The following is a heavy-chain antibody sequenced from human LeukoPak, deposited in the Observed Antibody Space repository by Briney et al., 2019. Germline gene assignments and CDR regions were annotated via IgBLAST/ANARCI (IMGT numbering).Heavy chain of an antibody. CDR2: INPNSGGT. Sequence: ASVKVFCKASGYTFTGYYMHWVRQAPGQGLEWMGWINPNSGGTNYAQKFQGRVTMTRDTSISTAYMELSRLRSDDTAVYYCARTGYCSSTSCDGGDDYWGQGTLGTVSS. J-gene: IGHJ4*02. V-gene: IGHV1-2*02. CDR1: GYTFTGYY. CDR3: ARTGYCSSTSCDGGDDY. D-gene: IGHD2-2*01.